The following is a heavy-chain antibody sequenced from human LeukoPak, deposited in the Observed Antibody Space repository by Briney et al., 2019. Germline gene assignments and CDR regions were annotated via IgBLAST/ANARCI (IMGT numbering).Heavy chain of an antibody. V-gene: IGHV4-34*01. J-gene: IGHJ4*02. D-gene: IGHD3-9*01. CDR1: VGSFSGYY. Sequence: PSETLSLTCAVYVGSFSGYYWSWIRQPPGKGLEWIGEINHSGSTNYNPSLKSRVTISVDTSKNQFSLKLSSVTAADTAVYYCARKGRYFDWLPFDYWGQGTLVTVSS. CDR2: INHSGST. CDR3: ARKGRYFDWLPFDY.